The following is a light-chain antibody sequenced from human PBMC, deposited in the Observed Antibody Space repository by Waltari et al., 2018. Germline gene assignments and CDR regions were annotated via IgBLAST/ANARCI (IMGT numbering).Light chain of an antibody. J-gene: IGLJ2*01. Sequence: SYDLTPPPSVSVSPGQTARITCSGDALPKLYGYWYQQKSGQAPVLMIFKDKERPSGIPERFSGSSSGKTVTLTISGVQAEDEADYYCQSVDSSATYVIFGGGTKLTVL. CDR3: QSVDSSATYVI. V-gene: IGLV3-25*03. CDR1: ALPKLY. CDR2: KDK.